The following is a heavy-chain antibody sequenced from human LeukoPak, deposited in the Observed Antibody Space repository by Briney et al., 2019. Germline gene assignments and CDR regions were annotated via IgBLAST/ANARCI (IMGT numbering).Heavy chain of an antibody. J-gene: IGHJ4*02. Sequence: SETLSLTCAVSGGSISSGGYSWSWIRQPPGKGLEWIGSIYHSGSTYYNPSLKSRVTISVDTSKNQFSLKLSSVTAADTAVYYCARVGRGSSGWYFDYWGQGTLVTVSS. CDR2: IYHSGST. V-gene: IGHV4-39*07. CDR1: GGSISSGGYS. D-gene: IGHD6-19*01. CDR3: ARVGRGSSGWYFDY.